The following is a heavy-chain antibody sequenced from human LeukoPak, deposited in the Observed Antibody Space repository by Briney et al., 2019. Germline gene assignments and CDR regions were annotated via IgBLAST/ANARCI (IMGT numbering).Heavy chain of an antibody. CDR2: IYYSGNT. J-gene: IGHJ4*02. CDR1: GGSISSGGYC. CDR3: ARAKQWLGNDY. V-gene: IGHV4-31*03. D-gene: IGHD6-19*01. Sequence: SETLSLTCTVSGGSISSGGYCWTWIRQHPGKGLEWIGHIYYSGNTYYNPSLKSRVIMSVDTSKNQFSLKLSSVTAADTAVYYCARAKQWLGNDYWGQGTLVTVSS.